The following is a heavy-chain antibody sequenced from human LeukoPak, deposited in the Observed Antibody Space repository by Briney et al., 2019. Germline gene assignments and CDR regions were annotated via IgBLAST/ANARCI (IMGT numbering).Heavy chain of an antibody. CDR1: GFNFSSYA. D-gene: IGHD1-26*01. J-gene: IGHJ3*02. Sequence: GGSLRLSCAASGFNFSSYAMHWVRQAPGKGLEWVALIWYDGSNKYYADSVKGRFTSSRDSSKNTLYMQMNSLRVEDTAVYCCARLGSGSSSDAFDIWGQGTMVTVSS. CDR3: ARLGSGSSSDAFDI. CDR2: IWYDGSNK. V-gene: IGHV3-33*01.